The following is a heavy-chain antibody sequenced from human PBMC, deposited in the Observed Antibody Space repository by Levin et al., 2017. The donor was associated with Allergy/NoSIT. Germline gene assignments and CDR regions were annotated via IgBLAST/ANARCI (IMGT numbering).Heavy chain of an antibody. D-gene: IGHD4-17*01. CDR3: AKDRVLLDGDYYFDY. J-gene: IGHJ4*02. CDR1: GFTFSSYG. V-gene: IGHV3-30*18. CDR2: ISYDGSNK. Sequence: GESLKISCAASGFTFSSYGMHWVRQAPGKGLEWVAVISYDGSNKDYADSVKGRFTISRDNSKNTLYLQMNSLRAEDTAVYYCAKDRVLLDGDYYFDYWGQGTLVTVSS.